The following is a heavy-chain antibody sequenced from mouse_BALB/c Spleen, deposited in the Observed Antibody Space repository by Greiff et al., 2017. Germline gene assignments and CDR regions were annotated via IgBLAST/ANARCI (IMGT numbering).Heavy chain of an antibody. J-gene: IGHJ3*01. CDR3: ARDYGSSYDWFAY. D-gene: IGHD1-1*01. CDR2: IDPANGNT. CDR1: GFNIKDTY. V-gene: IGHV14-3*02. Sequence: VQLQQSGAELVKPGASVKLSSTASGFNIKDTYMHWVKQRPEQGLEWIGRIDPANGNTKYDPKFQGKATITADTSSNTAYLQLSSLTSEDTAVYYCARDYGSSYDWFAYWGQGTLVTVSA.